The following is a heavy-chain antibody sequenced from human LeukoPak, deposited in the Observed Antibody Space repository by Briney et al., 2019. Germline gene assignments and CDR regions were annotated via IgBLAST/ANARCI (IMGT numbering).Heavy chain of an antibody. Sequence: PSETLSLTCTVSGGSVSSYYWSWIRQTPGKGLEWIGYIYYSGSTKYNPSLKSRVTISVDTSKNQFSLKLSSVTAADTAVYYCARSLYDSSGYYPYYFDYWGQGTLVTVSS. D-gene: IGHD3-22*01. V-gene: IGHV4-59*02. CDR2: IYYSGST. CDR3: ARSLYDSSGYYPYYFDY. CDR1: GGSVSSYY. J-gene: IGHJ4*02.